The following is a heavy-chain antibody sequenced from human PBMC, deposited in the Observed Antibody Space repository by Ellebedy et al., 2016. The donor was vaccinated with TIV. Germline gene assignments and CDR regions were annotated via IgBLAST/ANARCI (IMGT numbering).Heavy chain of an antibody. V-gene: IGHV1-69*13. CDR3: ASPKRNLYDSGSHLVFGY. D-gene: IGHD3-10*01. Sequence: ASVKVSCXASGGTFSSYTINWVRQAPGQGLDWMGGIIPFFGTARYSQKFQGRVTLSADESTSTAHMELSSLRSEDTAVYYCASPKRNLYDSGSHLVFGYWGQGTLVSVSS. J-gene: IGHJ4*02. CDR2: IIPFFGTA. CDR1: GGTFSSYT.